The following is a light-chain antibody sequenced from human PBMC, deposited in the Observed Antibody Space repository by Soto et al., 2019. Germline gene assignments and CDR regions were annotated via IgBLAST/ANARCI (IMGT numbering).Light chain of an antibody. J-gene: IGKJ1*01. CDR2: GTS. CDR1: LSISCRN. V-gene: IGKV3-20*01. Sequence: EIVLTQSPGTLSLSPGERATLSCRASLSISCRNFSWYQQKPGQAPRLLIYGTSIRASGISDRFSGGGSGTDFTLTISRLEPEDFAVYYCHQYNKSPRTVGQGTKVDIK. CDR3: HQYNKSPRT.